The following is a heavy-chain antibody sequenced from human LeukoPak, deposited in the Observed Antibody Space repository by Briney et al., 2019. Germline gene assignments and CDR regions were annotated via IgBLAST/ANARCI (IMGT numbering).Heavy chain of an antibody. CDR1: GYTFTSLD. Sequence: ASVKVSCKASGYTFTSLDINWVRQATGQGLEWMGWMNPNSGNTGYAQKFQGRVTITRNTSISTAYMELSSLRSEDTAVYYCARWGSSSGYAFDIWGQGTMVTVSS. D-gene: IGHD6-6*01. CDR3: ARWGSSSGYAFDI. J-gene: IGHJ3*02. V-gene: IGHV1-8*03. CDR2: MNPNSGNT.